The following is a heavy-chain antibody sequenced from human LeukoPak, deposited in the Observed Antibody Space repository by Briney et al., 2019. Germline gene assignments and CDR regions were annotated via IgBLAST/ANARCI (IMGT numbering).Heavy chain of an antibody. Sequence: GGSLRLSCAASGFTFSSYAMSWVRQAPGKELEWVSAISGSGGSTYYADSVKGRFTISRDNSKNTLYLQMNSLRAEDTAVYYCARGSSSWTRGDFDYWGQGTLVTVSS. J-gene: IGHJ4*02. V-gene: IGHV3-23*01. CDR2: ISGSGGST. D-gene: IGHD6-13*01. CDR1: GFTFSSYA. CDR3: ARGSSSWTRGDFDY.